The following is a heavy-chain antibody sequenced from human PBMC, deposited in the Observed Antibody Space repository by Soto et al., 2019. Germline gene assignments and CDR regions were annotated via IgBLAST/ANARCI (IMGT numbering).Heavy chain of an antibody. CDR3: ARPPGYVSDWYYFDL. V-gene: IGHV1-2*02. CDR2: ISPKSGGT. D-gene: IGHD3-9*01. CDR1: GYTFTGYY. Sequence: QVQLVQSGAEVKKPGASVKVSCEASGYTFTGYYMHWVRQAPGQGFEWMGRISPKSGGTNYAQKFQDRVTMTWDTSLNTAYMELSSLMFEDTAVYYCARPPGYVSDWYYFDLWGQGTLVTVSS. J-gene: IGHJ4*02.